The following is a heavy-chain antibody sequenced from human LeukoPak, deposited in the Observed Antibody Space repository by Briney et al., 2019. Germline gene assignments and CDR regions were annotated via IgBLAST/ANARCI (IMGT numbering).Heavy chain of an antibody. Sequence: GGSLRLSCAASGFTFSSYWMSWVRQAPGKGLEWVANIKQDGSEKYYVDSVKGRFTISRDNAKNSLYLQMNSLRAEDTAVYYCARDIPLGYYDSSGYCDYWGQGTLVTVSS. CDR2: IKQDGSEK. D-gene: IGHD3-22*01. CDR3: ARDIPLGYYDSSGYCDY. J-gene: IGHJ4*02. V-gene: IGHV3-7*01. CDR1: GFTFSSYW.